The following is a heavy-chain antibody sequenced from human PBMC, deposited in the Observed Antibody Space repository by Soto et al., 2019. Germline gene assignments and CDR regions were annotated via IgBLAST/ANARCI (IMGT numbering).Heavy chain of an antibody. CDR3: ARGRGTRPEPQGDYYGMDX. CDR2: IGTAGDP. J-gene: IGHJ6*02. D-gene: IGHD2-2*01. V-gene: IGHV3-13*05. Sequence: GGSLRLSFAASGFTFSSYDMHWVRQATGKGLEWVSSIGTAGDPYYPGSVKGRFTISRENAKNSLYLQMNGLRAGETAVYYCARGRGTRPEPQGDYYGMDXWGQGTTVTVS. CDR1: GFTFSSYD.